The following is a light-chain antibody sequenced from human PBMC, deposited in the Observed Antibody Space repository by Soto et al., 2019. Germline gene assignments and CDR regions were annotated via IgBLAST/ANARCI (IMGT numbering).Light chain of an antibody. J-gene: IGKJ2*01. V-gene: IGKV3-11*01. CDR1: QSGSYN. CDR3: QQHSDCPLYT. CDR2: DES. Sequence: EIVLTQSPATLSSSVGDRATLSCRTSQSGSYNLAWYQQKPGQPPRLLMYDESNRATGVPARFSGSGSGTDFTLTISSLEPEDFEVYYCQQHSDCPLYTFGQGSKLEIK.